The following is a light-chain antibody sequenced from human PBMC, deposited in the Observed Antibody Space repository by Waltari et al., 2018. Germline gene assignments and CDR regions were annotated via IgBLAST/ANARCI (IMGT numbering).Light chain of an antibody. CDR3: SVRANSGDHVRV. Sequence: SSELTQDPAVSVALGQTVRLTCQGDSLSNYYASWYQQKPGQAPVLVAYGKNSRPSGSPDRFSGSGSGNTASLTLTWAQAEDEAVYYCSVRANSGDHVRVFGGGTKVTVL. J-gene: IGLJ3*02. CDR1: SLSNYY. CDR2: GKN. V-gene: IGLV3-19*01.